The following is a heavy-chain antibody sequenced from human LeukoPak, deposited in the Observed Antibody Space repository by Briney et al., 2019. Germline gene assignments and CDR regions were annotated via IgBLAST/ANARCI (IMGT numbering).Heavy chain of an antibody. D-gene: IGHD5-12*01. Sequence: PGGSLRLSCAASGFTFSTSWITWVRQAPGKELEWLGNINEDGSVINYVDSVKGRFTTSRDNAWNSLYLQMHSLRADDTAVYYCARDSGYNAFDIWGQGTMVTVPS. CDR2: INEDGSVI. J-gene: IGHJ3*02. CDR1: GFTFSTSW. V-gene: IGHV3-7*01. CDR3: ARDSGYNAFDI.